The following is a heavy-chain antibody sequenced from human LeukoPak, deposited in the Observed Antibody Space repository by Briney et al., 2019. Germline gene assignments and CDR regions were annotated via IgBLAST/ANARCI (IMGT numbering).Heavy chain of an antibody. CDR3: AKDYGDYGDYVRGYDY. CDR1: GFTFTNYA. J-gene: IGHJ4*02. V-gene: IGHV3-23*01. Sequence: GGSLRLSCAASGFTFTNYAMSWVHQAPGKGLEWISAISGSGGNTYYADSVKGRFTISRANSKNTLFLQMNSLRTEDTAFYYCAKDYGDYGDYVRGYDYWGQGTLVTVSS. D-gene: IGHD4-17*01. CDR2: ISGSGGNT.